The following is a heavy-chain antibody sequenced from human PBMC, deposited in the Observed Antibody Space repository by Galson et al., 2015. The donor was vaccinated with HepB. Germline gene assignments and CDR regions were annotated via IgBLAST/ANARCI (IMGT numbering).Heavy chain of an antibody. V-gene: IGHV1-18*01. J-gene: IGHJ3*02. CDR3: ARDWIEGYCSSTSCYNSDDAFDI. Sequence: SVKVSCKASGYTFTSYGISWVRQAPGQGLEWMGWISAYNGNTNYAQKLQGRVTMTTDTSTSTAYMELRSLRSDDTAVYYCARDWIEGYCSSTSCYNSDDAFDIWGQGTMVTVSS. D-gene: IGHD2-2*01. CDR1: GYTFTSYG. CDR2: ISAYNGNT.